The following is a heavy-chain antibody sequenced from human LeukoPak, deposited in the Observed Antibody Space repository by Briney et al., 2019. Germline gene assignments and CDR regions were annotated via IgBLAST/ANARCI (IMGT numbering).Heavy chain of an antibody. V-gene: IGHV3-30*18. CDR3: AKGGDGYNSHDAFDI. CDR2: ISYDGSNK. D-gene: IGHD5-24*01. Sequence: GGSLRLSCAASGFTFSSYGMHWVRQAPGKGLEWVAVISYDGSNKYCADSVKGRFTISRDNSKNTLYLQMNSLRAEDTAVYYCAKGGDGYNSHDAFDIWGQGTMVTVSS. CDR1: GFTFSSYG. J-gene: IGHJ3*02.